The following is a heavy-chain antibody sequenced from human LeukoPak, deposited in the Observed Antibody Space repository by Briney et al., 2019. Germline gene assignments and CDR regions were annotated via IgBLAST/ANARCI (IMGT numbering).Heavy chain of an antibody. Sequence: SETLSLTYTVSGGSISSYYWSWIRQPPGKGLEWIGYIYYSGSTNYNPSLKSRVTISVDTSKNQFSLKLSSVTAADTAVYYCAKSSYYDSSGYYREYYFEYWGQGTLVTVSS. D-gene: IGHD3-22*01. CDR2: IYYSGST. J-gene: IGHJ4*02. CDR1: GGSISSYY. CDR3: AKSSYYDSSGYYREYYFEY. V-gene: IGHV4-59*01.